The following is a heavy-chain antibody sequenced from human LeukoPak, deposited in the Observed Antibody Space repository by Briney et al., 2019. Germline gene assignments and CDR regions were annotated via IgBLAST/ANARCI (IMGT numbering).Heavy chain of an antibody. CDR2: INPNSGDT. CDR3: ARGPLINSRGRHAHFDF. Sequence: ASVKVSCKASGYAFTSYYIQWVRQAPGQGLECMGWINPNSGDTHFARNFQDTVTMTRDTSITTVYMSLTRLTSADTAVYYCARGPLINSRGRHAHFDFWGQGTGVTVSS. CDR1: GYAFTSYY. V-gene: IGHV1-2*02. J-gene: IGHJ4*02. D-gene: IGHD3-22*01.